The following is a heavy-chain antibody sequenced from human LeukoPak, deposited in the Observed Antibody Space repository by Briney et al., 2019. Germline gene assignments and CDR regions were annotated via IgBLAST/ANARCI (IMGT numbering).Heavy chain of an antibody. CDR3: ARQLYGSDY. V-gene: IGHV4-34*01. Sequence: SETLSLTCDVSGVSFSTYYWSWIRQSPEKGLEWIGEVNHSGYTNYDPSLKGRVTISVDTSKNQFSLKLSSVTAADTAVYYCARQLYGSDYWGQGTLVTVSS. D-gene: IGHD4-17*01. CDR2: VNHSGYT. CDR1: GVSFSTYY. J-gene: IGHJ4*02.